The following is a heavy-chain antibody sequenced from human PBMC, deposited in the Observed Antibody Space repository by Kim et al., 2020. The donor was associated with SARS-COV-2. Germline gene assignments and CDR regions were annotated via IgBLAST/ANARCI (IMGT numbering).Heavy chain of an antibody. CDR2: INSDGSST. V-gene: IGHV3-74*01. CDR1: GFTFSSYW. J-gene: IGHJ4*02. D-gene: IGHD3-22*01. CDR3: ARRNYYDSSGYSGFVV. Sequence: GGSLRLSCAASGFTFSSYWMHWVRQAPGKGLVWVSRINSDGSSTSYADSVKGRFTISRDNAKNTLYLQMNSLRAEDTAVYYCARRNYYDSSGYSGFVVWGEGTLVTVP.